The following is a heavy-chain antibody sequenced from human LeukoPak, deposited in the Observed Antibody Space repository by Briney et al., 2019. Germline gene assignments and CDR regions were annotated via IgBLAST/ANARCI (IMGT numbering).Heavy chain of an antibody. V-gene: IGHV3-30*04. CDR2: ISYDGSTK. CDR1: GFTFSSYA. J-gene: IGHJ5*02. D-gene: IGHD6-13*01. Sequence: GGSLRLSCAASGFTFSSYAMHWVRQAPGKGLEWVAVISYDGSTKYSADSVKARFTISRDNSKKTLYLQINSLRAEDRPVYYWPRDLEQQLVLGWCDPWGQGTLITVSS. CDR3: PRDLEQQLVLGWCDP.